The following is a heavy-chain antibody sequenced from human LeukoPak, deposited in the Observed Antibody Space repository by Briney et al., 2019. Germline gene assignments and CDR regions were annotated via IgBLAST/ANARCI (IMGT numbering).Heavy chain of an antibody. CDR1: GGSISSSSYY. J-gene: IGHJ4*02. CDR3: ARKGGYYDSSGYYSGFDY. CDR2: IDYSGST. Sequence: SETLSLTCTVSGGSISSSSYYWGWNRQPPGKGLEWIGGIDYSGSTYYNPSLKRRGIISVDTSKNQFSLKLSSVTAADTAVDYCARKGGYYDSSGYYSGFDYWGQGTLVTVSS. D-gene: IGHD3-22*01. V-gene: IGHV4-39*01.